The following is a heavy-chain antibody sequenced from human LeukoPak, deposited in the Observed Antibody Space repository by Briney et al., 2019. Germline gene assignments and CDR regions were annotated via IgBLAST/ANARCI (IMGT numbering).Heavy chain of an antibody. J-gene: IGHJ6*04. Sequence: GASVKVSCKASGYTFTSYYMHWVRQAPGQGLEWMGIINPSGGSTSYAQKFQGRVTMTRDTSTSTVYMELSSLRSEDTAVYYCARSYCSSTSCYDGVDYYYYYGMDVWGKGTTVTVSS. CDR2: INPSGGST. V-gene: IGHV1-46*01. D-gene: IGHD2-2*01. CDR1: GYTFTSYY. CDR3: ARSYCSSTSCYDGVDYYYYYGMDV.